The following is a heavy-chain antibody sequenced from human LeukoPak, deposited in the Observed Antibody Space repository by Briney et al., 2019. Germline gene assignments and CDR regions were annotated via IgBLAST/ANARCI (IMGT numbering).Heavy chain of an antibody. V-gene: IGHV3-23*01. CDR1: GFTFSTYA. D-gene: IGHD2-21*01. CDR2: ISGNSIGK. CDR3: ATRQEYCGGDCFTWFDP. J-gene: IGHJ5*02. Sequence: GSLRLSCTVSGFTFSTYAMSWVRQAPGKGLEWVSGISGNSIGKYYADSVKGRFTISRDNPKNTLYLQMNSLRGEDTAIYYCATRQEYCGGDCFTWFDPWGQGTLVTVSS.